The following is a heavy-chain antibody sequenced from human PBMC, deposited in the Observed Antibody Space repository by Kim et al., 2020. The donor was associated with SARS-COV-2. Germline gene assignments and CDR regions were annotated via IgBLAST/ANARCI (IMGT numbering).Heavy chain of an antibody. Sequence: GGSLRLSCVASGFTFSNYWMTWVRQAPGKGLEWVANIKQDGREKNYVDSVKGRFTISRDNARNSFYLQMNSLRAEDTAVYFCEAYSDAWVSDYWGRGTLV. D-gene: IGHD5-18*01. J-gene: IGHJ4*02. V-gene: IGHV3-7*01. CDR1: GFTFSNYW. CDR2: IKQDGREK. CDR3: EAYSDAWVSDY.